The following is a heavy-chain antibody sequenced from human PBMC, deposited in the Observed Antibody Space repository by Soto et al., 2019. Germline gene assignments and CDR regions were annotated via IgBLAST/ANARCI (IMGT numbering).Heavy chain of an antibody. V-gene: IGHV3-74*01. D-gene: IGHD2-2*01. J-gene: IGHJ5*02. CDR3: VRDGHCMTTSCYGNGFEP. CDR1: GFPFSTYW. CDR2: INSDASHT. Sequence: GVSLRLSCAASGFPFSTYWMHWIRQVPGKGLEWVSRINSDASHTYYADSVKGRFTISRDNAKNTLHLEMNSLRAEDTAVYYCVRDGHCMTTSCYGNGFEPWGQGTLGTVS.